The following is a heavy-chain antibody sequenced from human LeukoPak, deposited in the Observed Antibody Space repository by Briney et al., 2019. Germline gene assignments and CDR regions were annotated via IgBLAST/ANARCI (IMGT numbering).Heavy chain of an antibody. CDR1: GFTFTAYT. J-gene: IGHJ4*02. CDR2: ISGSTTDI. D-gene: IGHD5-18*01. Sequence: GGSLRLSCAASGFTFTAYTINWVRQAPGKGLEWVSYISGSTTDIYYADSVKGRFTISRDNSKNSLYLQMNSLRTEDTALYYCAKDLRRGYSYGFFDYWGQGTLVTVSS. V-gene: IGHV3-21*04. CDR3: AKDLRRGYSYGFFDY.